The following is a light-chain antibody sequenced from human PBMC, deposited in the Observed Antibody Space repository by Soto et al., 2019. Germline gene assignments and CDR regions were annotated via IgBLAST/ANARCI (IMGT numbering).Light chain of an antibody. CDR2: EGT. CDR3: YSFAGTYPLV. Sequence: QSALTQPASVSGSPGQSITISCSGTSSDIGSYNLVSWLQHHPGKAPKLIIYEGTKRPSGVSNRFSGSKSGNTASLTISGLRAEDESHYYCYSFAGTYPLVFGGGTKLTVL. V-gene: IGLV2-23*01. CDR1: SSDIGSYNL. J-gene: IGLJ3*02.